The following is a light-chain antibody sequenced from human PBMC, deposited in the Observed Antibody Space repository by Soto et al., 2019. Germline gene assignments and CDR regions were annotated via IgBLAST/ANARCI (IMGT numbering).Light chain of an antibody. CDR2: DVS. CDR1: QSVSES. V-gene: IGKV3-11*01. Sequence: EIVLTQSPATLSLSPGERATLSCRASQSVSESLAWYQQKPGQAPRLLSYDVSYRATGIPVRFSGSGSGTDFTLTISSLEHEDFAVYYCQQRSDWLPITFGQGTRLEIK. J-gene: IGKJ5*01. CDR3: QQRSDWLPIT.